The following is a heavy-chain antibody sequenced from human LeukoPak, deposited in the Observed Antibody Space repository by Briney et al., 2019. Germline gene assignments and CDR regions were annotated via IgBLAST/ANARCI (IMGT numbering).Heavy chain of an antibody. CDR1: GYTFTSYG. J-gene: IGHJ4*02. Sequence: ASVKVSCKASGYTFTSYGISWVRQAPGQGLEWMGWISAYNGNTNYAQKLQGRVTMTRDTSISTAYMELSRLRSDDTAVYYCARDPTLQYYFDYWGQGTLVTVSS. V-gene: IGHV1-18*01. D-gene: IGHD5-24*01. CDR3: ARDPTLQYYFDY. CDR2: ISAYNGNT.